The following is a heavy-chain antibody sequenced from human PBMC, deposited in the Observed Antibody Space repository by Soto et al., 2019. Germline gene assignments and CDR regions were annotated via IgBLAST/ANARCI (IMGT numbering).Heavy chain of an antibody. D-gene: IGHD4-4*01. CDR3: ARHEQFYYYYYGMDV. V-gene: IGHV5-51*01. Sequence: ASLKISCKACGYSFTTYWIAWGRQMPGKGLEWMGIINPGDSDIRYSPSFQGQVTISDDNSISTAYLQWSSLKASDTAMYYCARHEQFYYYYYGMDVWGQGTSVTVSS. CDR1: GYSFTTYW. J-gene: IGHJ6*02. CDR2: INPGDSDI.